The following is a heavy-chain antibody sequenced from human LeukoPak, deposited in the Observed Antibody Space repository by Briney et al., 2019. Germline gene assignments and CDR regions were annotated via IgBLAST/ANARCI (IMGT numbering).Heavy chain of an antibody. V-gene: IGHV4-30-4*01. CDR2: IYYSGST. CDR3: ARVKAATNLVDY. Sequence: SQTLSLTCTVSGGSISSGDYYWSWIRQPPGKGLEWIGYIYYSGSTYNNPSLKSRLTISIDTSKNQFSLKLSSVTAADTAVYYCARVKAATNLVDYWGQGTLATVSS. CDR1: GGSISSGDYY. D-gene: IGHD6-25*01. J-gene: IGHJ4*02.